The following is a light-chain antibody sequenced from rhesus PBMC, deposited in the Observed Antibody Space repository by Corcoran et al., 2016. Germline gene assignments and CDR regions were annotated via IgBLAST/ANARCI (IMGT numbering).Light chain of an antibody. CDR3: SSYAGSNTYI. J-gene: IGLJ1*01. Sequence: QAALTQPPSVSGSPGQSVTISCTGTSSDIGDYNYVSWYQQHPGKAPKLMIFVVSRRPSGLSDRFSGSKSDNTASLTISGLQAEDEADYYCSSYAGSNTYICGTGTRLTVL. CDR2: VVS. CDR1: SSDIGDYNY. V-gene: IGLV2-23*01.